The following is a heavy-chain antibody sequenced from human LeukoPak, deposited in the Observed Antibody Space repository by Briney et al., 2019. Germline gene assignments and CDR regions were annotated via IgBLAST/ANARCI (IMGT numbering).Heavy chain of an antibody. CDR2: ITGSGGRT. V-gene: IGHV3-23*01. Sequence: GGSLRLPCAASGFTFSSYAMNWVRQAPGKGLEWVSAITGSGGRTYYADSVKGRFTISRDNSKNTLYLQMNSLRAEDTAIYYCAKEYTGTFSPFPSYFDSWGQGTLVTVSS. CDR1: GFTFSSYA. J-gene: IGHJ4*02. D-gene: IGHD1-26*01. CDR3: AKEYTGTFSPFPSYFDS.